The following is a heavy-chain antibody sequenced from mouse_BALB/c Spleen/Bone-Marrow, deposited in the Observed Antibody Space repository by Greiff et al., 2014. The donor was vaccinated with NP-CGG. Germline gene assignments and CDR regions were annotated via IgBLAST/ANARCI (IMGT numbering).Heavy chain of an antibody. V-gene: IGHV1-80*01. D-gene: IGHD4-1*01. CDR2: IYPGDGDT. CDR3: ARVRNWADY. J-gene: IGHJ2*01. CDR1: GYAFSSYW. Sequence: QVQLQQPXAELVRPGSSVEISCKASGYAFSSYWMNWVKQRPGQGLEWIGQIYPGDGDTNYNGKFKGKATLTADKSSSTAYMQLSSLTSEDSAVYFCARVRNWADYWGQGTTLTVSS.